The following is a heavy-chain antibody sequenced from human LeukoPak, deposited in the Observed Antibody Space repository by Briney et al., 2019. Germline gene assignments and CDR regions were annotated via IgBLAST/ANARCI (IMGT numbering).Heavy chain of an antibody. Sequence: GGSLRLSCAASGFTFSSYAMSWVRQAPGKGLEWVSAISGSGGNTYYADSVKGRFTISRDNSKNTLNLQMNSLRAEDTAVYYCAKDPGYCSSTSCYGSEYFQHWGQGTLVTVSS. V-gene: IGHV3-23*01. CDR1: GFTFSSYA. J-gene: IGHJ1*01. CDR3: AKDPGYCSSTSCYGSEYFQH. D-gene: IGHD2-2*01. CDR2: ISGSGGNT.